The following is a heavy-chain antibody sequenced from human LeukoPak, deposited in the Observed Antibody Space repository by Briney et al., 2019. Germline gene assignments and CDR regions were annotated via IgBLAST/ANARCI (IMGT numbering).Heavy chain of an antibody. CDR2: INPNSGDT. Sequence: ASVTVSCKASGYTFTGYYMHWVRQAPGQGLEWMGRINPNSGDTNYAHKFQGRATMTRDTSINTAYMDLSRLRSDDTAVYYCARTYGDYAYWYFDLWGRGTLVTVSS. V-gene: IGHV1-2*06. J-gene: IGHJ2*01. CDR1: GYTFTGYY. D-gene: IGHD4-17*01. CDR3: ARTYGDYAYWYFDL.